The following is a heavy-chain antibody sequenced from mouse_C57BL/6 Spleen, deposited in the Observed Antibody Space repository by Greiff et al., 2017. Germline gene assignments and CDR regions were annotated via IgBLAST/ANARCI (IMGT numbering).Heavy chain of an antibody. CDR1: GYSITSGYY. Sequence: ESGPGLVKPSQSLSLTCSVTGYSITSGYYWNWIRQFPGNKLEWMGYISYDGSNNYNPSLKNRISITRDTSKNQFFLKLNSVTTEDTATYYCARAANWDGYFDYWGQGTTLTVSS. J-gene: IGHJ2*01. D-gene: IGHD4-1*01. V-gene: IGHV3-6*01. CDR3: ARAANWDGYFDY. CDR2: ISYDGSN.